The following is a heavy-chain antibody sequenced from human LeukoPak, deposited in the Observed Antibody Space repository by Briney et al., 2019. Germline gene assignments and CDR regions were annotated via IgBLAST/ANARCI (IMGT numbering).Heavy chain of an antibody. J-gene: IGHJ4*02. D-gene: IGHD3-16*01. V-gene: IGHV3-11*04. CDR3: ARDIGEAVNYFDY. CDR1: GFTFSDYY. CDR2: ISSSSSTI. Sequence: PGGSLRLSCAASGFTFSDYYMSWIRQAPGKGLEWVSYISSSSSTIYYADSVKGRFTISRDNAKNSLYLQMNSLRAEDTAVYYCARDIGEAVNYFDYWGQGTLVTVSS.